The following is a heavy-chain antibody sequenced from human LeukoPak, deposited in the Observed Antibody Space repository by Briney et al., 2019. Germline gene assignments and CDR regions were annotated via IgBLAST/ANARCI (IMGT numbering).Heavy chain of an antibody. Sequence: GESLKISCKGSGYSFTSYWIGWVRQMPGKGLEWMGIIYPGDSDTRYSPSFQGQVTISADKSISTAYPQWSSLKASDTAMYYCARPGALGYCTNGVCANYFDYWGQGTLVTVSS. CDR1: GYSFTSYW. CDR3: ARPGALGYCTNGVCANYFDY. J-gene: IGHJ4*02. D-gene: IGHD2-8*01. CDR2: IYPGDSDT. V-gene: IGHV5-51*01.